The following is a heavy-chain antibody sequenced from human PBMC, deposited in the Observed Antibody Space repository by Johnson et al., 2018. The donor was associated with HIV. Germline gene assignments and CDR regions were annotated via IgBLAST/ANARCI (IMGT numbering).Heavy chain of an antibody. J-gene: IGHJ3*02. CDR3: ASLSSSLFGAFDI. CDR1: GFTVSSNY. V-gene: IGHV3-66*01. CDR2: IYSGGGT. D-gene: IGHD6-13*01. Sequence: VQLVESGGGLVQPGGSLRLSCAASGFTVSSNYMSWVRQAPGKGLEWVSVIYSGGGTYYEDPVKGRSTISRATSKNKLYRQMNSLRAEDTAVYYCASLSSSLFGAFDIWGQGTMVTVSS.